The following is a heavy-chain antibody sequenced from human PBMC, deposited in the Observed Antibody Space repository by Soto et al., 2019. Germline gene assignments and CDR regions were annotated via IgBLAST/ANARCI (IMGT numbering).Heavy chain of an antibody. CDR2: IIPIFGTA. J-gene: IGHJ6*02. V-gene: IGHV1-69*13. D-gene: IGHD2-2*01. CDR3: ASCISTGYYYNGMDV. CDR1: GGTFSSYA. Sequence: GASVKVSCKASGGTFSSYAISWVRQAPGQGLEWMGGIIPIFGTANYAQKFQGRVTITADESTSTAYMELSSLRSEDTAVYYCASCISTGYYYNGMDVWGQGTTVTVSS.